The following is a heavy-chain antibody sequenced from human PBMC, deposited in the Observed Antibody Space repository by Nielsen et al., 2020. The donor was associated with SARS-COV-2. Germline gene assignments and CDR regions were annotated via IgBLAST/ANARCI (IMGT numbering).Heavy chain of an antibody. D-gene: IGHD3-22*01. CDR3: ASPFTYYYDSSGLGPVDY. CDR1: GFDISKFG. V-gene: IGHV3-30*03. J-gene: IGHJ4*02. CDR2: ISYDGSVK. Sequence: GESLKISCEASGFDISKFGMHWVRQAPGKGLDWVTFISYDGSVKYYANSVKDRFTISTDMSKNTLYLQMNSLRAEDTAVYYCASPFTYYYDSSGLGPVDYWGQGTLVTVSS.